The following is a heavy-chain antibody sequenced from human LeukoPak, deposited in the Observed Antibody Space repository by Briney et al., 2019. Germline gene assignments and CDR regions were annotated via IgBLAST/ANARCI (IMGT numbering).Heavy chain of an antibody. CDR3: ARHAIISSDFDF. CDR2: AYYSGSS. J-gene: IGHJ4*02. Sequence: PSQTLSLTCTVSAGSISTGTFYWGWIRQPPGKGLDWIGSAYYSGSSYYNPSPKSRLSMSVHPSKNQFSLKLSSVTGAAPTRYYCARHAIISSDFDFWGQGTLVTVSS. D-gene: IGHD6-13*01. V-gene: IGHV4-39*01. CDR1: AGSISTGTFY.